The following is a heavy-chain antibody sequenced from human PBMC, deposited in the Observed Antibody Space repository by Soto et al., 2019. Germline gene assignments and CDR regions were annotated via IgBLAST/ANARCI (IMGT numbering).Heavy chain of an antibody. D-gene: IGHD3-3*01. J-gene: IGHJ6*02. CDR2: ISAYNGNT. V-gene: IGHV1-18*04. CDR1: GYTFTSYG. CDR3: ARDGAREWLLLQGDYYYGMDV. Sequence: ASVNVSCQASGYTFTSYGISWVRQAPGQGLEWMGWISAYNGNTNYAQKLQGRVTMTTDTSTSTAYMELRSLRSDDTAVYYCARDGAREWLLLQGDYYYGMDVWGQGTTVTVSS.